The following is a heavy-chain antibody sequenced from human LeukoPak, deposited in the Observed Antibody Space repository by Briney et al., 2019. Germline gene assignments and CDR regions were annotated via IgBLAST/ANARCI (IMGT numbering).Heavy chain of an antibody. D-gene: IGHD6-13*01. Sequence: GASVKVSCKASGYTFTSYGISWVRQAPGQGLEWMGWIGAYNGNTNYAQKLQGRVTMTTDTSTSTAYMELRSLRSDDTAVYYCARGLSSSSWYVYGYWGQGTLVTVSS. V-gene: IGHV1-18*01. J-gene: IGHJ4*02. CDR1: GYTFTSYG. CDR2: IGAYNGNT. CDR3: ARGLSSSSWYVYGY.